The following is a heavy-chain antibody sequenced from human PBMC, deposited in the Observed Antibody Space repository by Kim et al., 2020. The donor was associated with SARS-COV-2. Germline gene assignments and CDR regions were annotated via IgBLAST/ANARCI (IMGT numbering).Heavy chain of an antibody. CDR2: INHSGST. D-gene: IGHD3-10*01. J-gene: IGHJ6*02. CDR3: ARGLWFGELKVPYYYYYGMDV. CDR1: GGSFSGYY. Sequence: SETLSLTCAVYGGSFSGYYWSWIRQPPGKGLEWIGEINHSGSTNYNPSLKSRVTISVDTSKNQFSLKLSSVTAADTAVYYCARGLWFGELKVPYYYYYGMDVWGQGTTVTVSS. V-gene: IGHV4-34*01.